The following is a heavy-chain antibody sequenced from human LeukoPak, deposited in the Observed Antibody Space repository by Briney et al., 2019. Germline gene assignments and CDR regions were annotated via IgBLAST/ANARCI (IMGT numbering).Heavy chain of an antibody. D-gene: IGHD6-13*01. Sequence: GASVKVSCKASGYTFTDYFMHWVRQAPGQGLEWMGWINPNSGGTNYAQKVQGRVTMTRDTSISTAYMELSRLRSDDTAVYYCARDLGAAVSLFDYWGQGTLVTVSS. CDR2: INPNSGGT. J-gene: IGHJ4*02. V-gene: IGHV1-2*02. CDR3: ARDLGAAVSLFDY. CDR1: GYTFTDYF.